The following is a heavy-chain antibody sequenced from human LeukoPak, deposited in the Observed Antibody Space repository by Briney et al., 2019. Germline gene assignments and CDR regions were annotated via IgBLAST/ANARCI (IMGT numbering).Heavy chain of an antibody. CDR1: GGSISSYY. CDR3: AGGVFIAAAQYGY. Sequence: SETLSLTCTVSGGSISSYYWSWIRQPAGKGREWIGYIYYIGTTNYNPSLKSRVTISVDTSKKQFSLKLTALTAAAPAVYYCAGGVFIAAAQYGYWGQGTLVTVSS. D-gene: IGHD6-13*01. CDR2: IYYIGTT. V-gene: IGHV4-59*01. J-gene: IGHJ4*02.